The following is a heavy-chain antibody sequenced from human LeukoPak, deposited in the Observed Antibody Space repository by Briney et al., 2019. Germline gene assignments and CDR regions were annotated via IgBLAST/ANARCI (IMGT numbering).Heavy chain of an antibody. V-gene: IGHV3-23*01. CDR2: ISGSGDST. J-gene: IGHJ4*02. CDR1: GFTYSRFA. Sequence: GGSLRLSCAASGFTYSRFATSWVRQAPGKGLEWVSAISGSGDSTYYADSVKGRFTISRDNSKNTLYLQTNSLRVEDTAVYYCAKTGYDSSGYLDYWGQGTLVTVSS. CDR3: AKTGYDSSGYLDY. D-gene: IGHD3-22*01.